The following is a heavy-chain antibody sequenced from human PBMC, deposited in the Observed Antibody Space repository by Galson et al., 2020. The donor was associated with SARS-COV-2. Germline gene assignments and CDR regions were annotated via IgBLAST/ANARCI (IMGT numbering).Heavy chain of an antibody. CDR1: GFTFSSYT. CDR3: AREEVVPAMGWRY. J-gene: IGHJ4*02. Sequence: GSLRLSCAASGFTFSSYTMNWVRQAPGKGLEWVSSISSSSTYIYYADSLKGRFTISRDNAKNSLYLQVDSLRADDTAVYYCAREEVVPAMGWRYWGQGTLVTVSS. D-gene: IGHD2-21*02. V-gene: IGHV3-21*01. CDR2: ISSSSTYI.